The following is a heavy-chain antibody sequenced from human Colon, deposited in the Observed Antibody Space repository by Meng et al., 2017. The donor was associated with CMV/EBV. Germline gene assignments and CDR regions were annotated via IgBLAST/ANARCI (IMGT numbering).Heavy chain of an antibody. CDR2: ISGSTTST. V-gene: IGHV3-23*01. CDR1: GFTFWSYA. D-gene: IGHD3-10*01. J-gene: IGHJ4*02. CDR3: AREVRGRGFFDY. Sequence: GGSLRLSCAASGFTFWSYAMSWVRQAPGKGLEWVAAISGSTTSTDYADSVKGRFTISRDNSKNTLYLQMDSLRAEDTAVYYCAREVRGRGFFDYWGQGTLVTVSS.